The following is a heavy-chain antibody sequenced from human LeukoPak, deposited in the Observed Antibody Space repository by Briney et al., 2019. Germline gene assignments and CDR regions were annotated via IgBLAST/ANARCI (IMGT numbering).Heavy chain of an antibody. Sequence: GGSLRLSCAASGFTFSSYDMHWVRQATGKGLEWVSAIGTAGDTYYPGSVKGRFTISRENAKNSLYLQMNSLRAGDTAVYYCARGGLAARGYMDVWGKGPTVTVSS. D-gene: IGHD6-6*01. J-gene: IGHJ6*03. V-gene: IGHV3-13*01. CDR3: ARGGLAARGYMDV. CDR2: IGTAGDT. CDR1: GFTFSSYD.